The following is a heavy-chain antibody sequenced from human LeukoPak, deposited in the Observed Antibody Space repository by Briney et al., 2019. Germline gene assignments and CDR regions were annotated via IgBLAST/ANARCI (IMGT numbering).Heavy chain of an antibody. CDR2: ISGSGNPI. J-gene: IGHJ4*02. D-gene: IGHD4-17*01. CDR3: AGGGLRFFDY. CDR1: GFSFTTFE. Sequence: GGSLRLSCAASGFSFTTFEMNWVRQAPGKGLEWVSYISGSGNPIYCADSVKGRFTISRDNAKNSLYLQMNSLRAEDTAVYYCAGGGLRFFDYWGQGTLVTVSS. V-gene: IGHV3-48*03.